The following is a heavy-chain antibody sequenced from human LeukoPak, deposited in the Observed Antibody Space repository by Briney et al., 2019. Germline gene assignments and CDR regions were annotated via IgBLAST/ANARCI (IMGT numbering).Heavy chain of an antibody. CDR2: ISTSSTGT. CDR3: AKDLDSTGIYSDWFDP. J-gene: IGHJ5*02. CDR1: GFTFSKYA. D-gene: IGHD2-21*01. V-gene: IGHV3-23*01. Sequence: GGSLRLSCAASGFTFSKYAMTWVRQAPGKGLEWVSTISTSSTGTHYADSVKGRFTISRDDSLNTLYLHMKSLRVEDTAVYYCAKDLDSTGIYSDWFDPWGQGTLVTVSS.